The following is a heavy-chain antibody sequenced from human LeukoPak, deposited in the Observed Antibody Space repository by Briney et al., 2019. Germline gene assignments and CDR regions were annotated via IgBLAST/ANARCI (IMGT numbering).Heavy chain of an antibody. J-gene: IGHJ5*02. Sequence: SETLSLNCAVYGGSFSGYYWSWIRQPPGKGLEWIGEINHSGSTNYNPSLKSRVTISVDTSKNQFSLKLSSVTAADTAVYYCARRRGLGNWGFDPWGQGTLVTVSS. V-gene: IGHV4-34*01. CDR3: ARRRGLGNWGFDP. CDR2: INHSGST. D-gene: IGHD4-23*01. CDR1: GGSFSGYY.